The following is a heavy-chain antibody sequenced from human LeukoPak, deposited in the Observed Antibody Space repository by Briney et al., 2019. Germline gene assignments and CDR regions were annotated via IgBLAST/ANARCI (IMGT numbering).Heavy chain of an antibody. V-gene: IGHV1-69*13. CDR2: IIPIFGTA. CDR1: GGTFSSYA. J-gene: IGHJ4*02. D-gene: IGHD2-21*02. Sequence: SVKVSCKASGGTFSSYAISWVRQAPGQGLEWMGGIIPIFGTANYAQKLQGRVTITADESTSTAYMELSSLRSEDTAVYYCARDLAYCGGDCYSDYWGQGTLVTVSS. CDR3: ARDLAYCGGDCYSDY.